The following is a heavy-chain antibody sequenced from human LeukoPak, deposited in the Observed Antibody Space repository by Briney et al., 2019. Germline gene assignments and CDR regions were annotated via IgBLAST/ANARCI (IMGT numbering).Heavy chain of an antibody. CDR2: ITSDGENT. J-gene: IGHJ4*02. CDR1: GFSFSTHN. V-gene: IGHV3-64D*06. D-gene: IGHD3-10*01. CDR3: VKGRYGTGWDF. Sequence: GGSQRLSCSASGFSFSTHNMHWVRQAPGKGLEFVSGITSDGENTDYLDFVKGRFTITRDNSKNTLCLHMTSLRPEDTAVYFCVKGRYGTGWDFWGPGTLVIVSS.